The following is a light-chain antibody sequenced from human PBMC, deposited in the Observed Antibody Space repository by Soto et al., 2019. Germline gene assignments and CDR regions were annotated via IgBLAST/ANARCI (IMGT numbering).Light chain of an antibody. CDR1: SSDVGGYNY. Sequence: QSALTQPASVSGSPGQSITISCTGTSSDVGGYNYVSWYQQHPGKAPKLMIYDVSNRPSGASNRFSGSKSGTTASATISGLQAEDEDDYYCSSYASSSTRVFGTGTKLTVL. CDR3: SSYASSSTRV. CDR2: DVS. V-gene: IGLV2-14*01. J-gene: IGLJ1*01.